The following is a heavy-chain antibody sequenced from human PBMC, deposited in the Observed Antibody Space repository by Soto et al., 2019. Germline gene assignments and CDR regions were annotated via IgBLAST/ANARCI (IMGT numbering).Heavy chain of an antibody. CDR1: GYTFTSYG. Sequence: ASVKVSCKASGYTFTSYGISWVRQAPGQGLEWMGWISAYNGNTNYAQKLQGRVTMTTDTSTSTAYMELRSLRSDDTAVYYCARGMTTVTEYYYYGMDVWGQGTTVTAP. V-gene: IGHV1-18*01. J-gene: IGHJ6*02. CDR2: ISAYNGNT. CDR3: ARGMTTVTEYYYYGMDV. D-gene: IGHD4-17*01.